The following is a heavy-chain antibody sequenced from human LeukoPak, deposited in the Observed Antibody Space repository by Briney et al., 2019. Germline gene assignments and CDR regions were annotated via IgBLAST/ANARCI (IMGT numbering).Heavy chain of an antibody. CDR3: ARGPRDPTEYCSRGACAPTYDV. V-gene: IGHV3-7*01. J-gene: IGHJ4*02. CDR2: IKRDGSVK. Sequence: GGSLRLSCAASGLAFSSYWMSWVRQAPGKGLEWVASIKRDGSVKKYVDSVQGRFTVSRDNTKNSLYLQMNSLRADDTAVYYCARGPRDPTEYCSRGACAPTYDVWGQGTLVTVSS. CDR1: GLAFSSYW. D-gene: IGHD2-15*01.